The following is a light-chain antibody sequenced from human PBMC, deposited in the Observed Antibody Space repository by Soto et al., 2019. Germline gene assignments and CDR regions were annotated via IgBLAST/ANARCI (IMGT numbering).Light chain of an antibody. CDR1: ASNFGAGYD. Sequence: SVLTQPPSVSGAPGQRATISCTGSASNFGAGYDVHWYQQIPGTAPKPLTFETKSRPSRVPDRFSASKSGTSASLAITGLQTEDEAHYYCQSYDNSLRGWVFGGGTKLTVL. J-gene: IGLJ3*02. CDR2: ETK. CDR3: QSYDNSLRGWV. V-gene: IGLV1-40*01.